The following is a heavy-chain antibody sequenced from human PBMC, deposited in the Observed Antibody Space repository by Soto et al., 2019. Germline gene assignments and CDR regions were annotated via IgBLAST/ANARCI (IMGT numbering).Heavy chain of an antibody. D-gene: IGHD3-10*01. V-gene: IGHV1-58*01. CDR2: IVVGSGNT. CDR1: GFTFTSSA. J-gene: IGHJ5*02. Sequence: SVKVSCKASGFTFTSSAVQWVRQARGQRLEWIGWIVVGSGNTNYAQKFRERVTITRDMSTSTAYMELSSLRSEDTAVYYCAADTLLWFGEVSWFDPWGQGTLVTVSS. CDR3: AADTLLWFGEVSWFDP.